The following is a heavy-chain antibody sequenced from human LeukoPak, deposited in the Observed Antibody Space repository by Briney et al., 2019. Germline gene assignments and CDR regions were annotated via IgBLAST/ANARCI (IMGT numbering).Heavy chain of an antibody. CDR2: ISGSGGST. CDR1: GFTFSSYE. J-gene: IGHJ4*02. CDR3: AKLAASDKIQLWSGYCSGGSCYGDYYFDY. D-gene: IGHD2-15*01. V-gene: IGHV3-23*01. Sequence: GGSLRLSCAASGFTFSSYEMNWVRQAPGKGLEWVSAISGSGGSTYYADSVKGRFTISRDNSKNTLYLQMNSLRAEDTAVYYCAKLAASDKIQLWSGYCSGGSCYGDYYFDYWGRGTLVTVSS.